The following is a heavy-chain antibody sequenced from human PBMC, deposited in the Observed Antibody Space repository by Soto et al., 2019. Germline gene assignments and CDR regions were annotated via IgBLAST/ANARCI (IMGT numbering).Heavy chain of an antibody. V-gene: IGHV6-1*01. D-gene: IGHD3-22*01. CDR1: GDSVSSNSAA. Sequence: SQTLSLTCAISGDSVSSNSAAWNWIRQSPSRGLEWLGRTYYRSKWYNDYAVSVKSRITINPDTSKNQFSLQLNSVSPEDTAVYYCARGPPDVWLLLRASHAAFDIWRPGTMVIAS. CDR2: TYYRSKWYN. CDR3: ARGPPDVWLLLRASHAAFDI. J-gene: IGHJ3*02.